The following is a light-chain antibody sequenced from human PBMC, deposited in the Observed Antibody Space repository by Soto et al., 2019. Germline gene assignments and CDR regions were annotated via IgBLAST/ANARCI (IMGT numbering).Light chain of an antibody. CDR1: SSDVGGYNY. J-gene: IGLJ2*01. V-gene: IGLV2-14*01. CDR3: SSYTSDSTLDAV. CDR2: DVS. Sequence: QRDRKKPASVYGVPRQSSPISCNRTSSDVGGYNYVSWYQQHPGKAPKLMIYDVSNRPSGVSNRFSGSKSGNTASLTISGLQAEDEADYYCSSYTSDSTLDAVIGGGTKVTVL.